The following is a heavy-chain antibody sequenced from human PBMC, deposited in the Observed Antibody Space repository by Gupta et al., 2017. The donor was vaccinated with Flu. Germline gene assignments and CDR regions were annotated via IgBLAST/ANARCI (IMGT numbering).Heavy chain of an antibody. Sequence: EVQLVQSGAEVKKPGTTVKISCKVSGYTLSDYYMHWVQQAPGKGLEYMGLVHPEHGETKYAKKFQGRVTITADTSTDTAYMELSSLTFEDTAIYYCAAEASLRYNWNLIDHWGQGTLVTVSS. J-gene: IGHJ5*02. D-gene: IGHD1-20*01. V-gene: IGHV1-69-2*01. CDR1: GYTLSDYY. CDR3: AAEASLRYNWNLIDH. CDR2: VHPEHGET.